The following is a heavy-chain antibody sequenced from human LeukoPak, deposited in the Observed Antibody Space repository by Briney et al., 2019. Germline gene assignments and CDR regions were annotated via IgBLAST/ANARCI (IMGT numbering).Heavy chain of an antibody. V-gene: IGHV3-21*01. D-gene: IGHD4-11*01. Sequence: GGSLRLSCAASGFTFSSYSMNWVRQAPGKGLEWVSSISSSSSYIYYADSVKGRFTISRDNAKNSLYLQMNSLRAEDTAVYYCARDPGSFGENKNSNLDVAGWGQGTLVTVSS. CDR3: ARDPGSFGENKNSNLDVAG. CDR1: GFTFSSYS. CDR2: ISSSSSYI. J-gene: IGHJ4*02.